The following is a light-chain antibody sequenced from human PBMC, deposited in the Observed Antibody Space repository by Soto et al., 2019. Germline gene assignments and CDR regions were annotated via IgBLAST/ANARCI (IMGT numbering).Light chain of an antibody. CDR3: QSYDTSLSGYV. V-gene: IGLV1-40*01. J-gene: IGLJ1*01. CDR1: SSNIGAGYD. Sequence: QSVLTQPPSVSGAPGQRVTSSCTGSSSNIGAGYDVHWYQQFPGTAPKLLIYGNSNRPSGVPDRFSGSKSGTSASLAITGLQAEDEADYYCQSYDTSLSGYVYGTGTKVTVL. CDR2: GNS.